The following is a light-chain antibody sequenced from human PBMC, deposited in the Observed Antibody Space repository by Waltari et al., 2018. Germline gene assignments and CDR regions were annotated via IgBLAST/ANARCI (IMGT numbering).Light chain of an antibody. CDR2: GAS. CDR3: QHYVKLPVT. V-gene: IGKV3-20*01. Sequence: DIVLTQSPGTLSLSQGERANLSCRSSQSVGRSLAWYQQKPGQAPRLLIFGASNRATGVPDRFSGIGSGTDFSLTISIREPEDLAVYFCQHYVKLPVTFGQGTKVEIK. J-gene: IGKJ1*01. CDR1: QSVGRS.